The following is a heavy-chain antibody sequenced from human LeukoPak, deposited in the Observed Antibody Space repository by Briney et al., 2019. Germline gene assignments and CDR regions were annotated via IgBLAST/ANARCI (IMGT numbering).Heavy chain of an antibody. D-gene: IGHD2-2*01. CDR1: GGSISSGGYY. CDR3: ARDINYCSSTSCYLGIDY. CDR2: IYSSGST. V-gene: IGHV4-31*03. J-gene: IGHJ4*02. Sequence: PSETLSLTCTVSGGSISSGGYYWSWIRQNPGKGLEWIAYIYSSGSTYYNPSLKSRVTVSVDTSKNQFSLKLSSVTAADTAVYYCARDINYCSSTSCYLGIDYWGQGTLVTVSS.